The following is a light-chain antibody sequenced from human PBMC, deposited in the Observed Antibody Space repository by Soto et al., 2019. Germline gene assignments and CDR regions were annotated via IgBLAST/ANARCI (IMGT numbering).Light chain of an antibody. CDR2: AAF. V-gene: IGKV1-39*01. Sequence: DIQMTQSPSSLSASLGDRVTITCRASQSISSYLNWYQQKPGKAPKLLIYAAFTLQSGVPSRFSGSGSGTDFTLTISSLQPEDVATYYCQQSYSIPFPFGPGTKVDIK. CDR1: QSISSY. CDR3: QQSYSIPFP. J-gene: IGKJ3*01.